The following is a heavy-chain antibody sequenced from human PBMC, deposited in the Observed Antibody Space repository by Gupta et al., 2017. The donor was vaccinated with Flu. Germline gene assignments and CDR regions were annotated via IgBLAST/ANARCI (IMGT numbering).Heavy chain of an antibody. CDR2: IYTSGST. CDR1: GGSISSGSYY. Sequence: QVQLQESGPGLVKPSQTLSLTCPVSGGSISSGSYYWRWIRQPAGKGLEWIGRIYTSGSTNYNPSLKSRVTISVDTSKNQFSLKLSSVTAADTAVYYCARVGDSSGYQLNWFDPWGQGTLVTVSS. CDR3: ARVGDSSGYQLNWFDP. D-gene: IGHD3-22*01. V-gene: IGHV4-61*02. J-gene: IGHJ5*02.